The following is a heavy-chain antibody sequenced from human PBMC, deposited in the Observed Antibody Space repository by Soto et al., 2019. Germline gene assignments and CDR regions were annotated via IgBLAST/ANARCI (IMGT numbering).Heavy chain of an antibody. V-gene: IGHV4-31*03. Sequence: SETLSLTCTVSGGSISSGGYYWSWIRQHPGKGLEWIGYIYYSGSTYYNPSLKSRVTISVDTSKNQFSLKLSSVTAADTAVYYCAKALTYYYDSSGYSQRYWGQGTLVTVSS. CDR1: GGSISSGGYY. D-gene: IGHD3-22*01. J-gene: IGHJ4*02. CDR3: AKALTYYYDSSGYSQRY. CDR2: IYYSGST.